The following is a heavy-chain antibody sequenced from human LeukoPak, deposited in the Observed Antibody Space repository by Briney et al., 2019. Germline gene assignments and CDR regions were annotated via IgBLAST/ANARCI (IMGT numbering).Heavy chain of an antibody. D-gene: IGHD2-21*02. J-gene: IGHJ4*02. CDR1: GFSFRSYW. CDR2: IKEDGSEK. CDR3: ARRAYCGGDCFPFDY. V-gene: IGHV3-7*01. Sequence: GGSLRLSCAASGFSFRSYWMSWVRQAPGKGLEWVANIKEDGSEKGYVDSVKGRFTISRDNAKNSVYLQMNSLRAEDTAVYYCARRAYCGGDCFPFDYWGQGTLVTVSS.